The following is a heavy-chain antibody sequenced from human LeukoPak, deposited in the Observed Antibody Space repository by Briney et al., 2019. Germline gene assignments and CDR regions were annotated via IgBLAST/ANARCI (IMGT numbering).Heavy chain of an antibody. Sequence: GSLRPSCAASGFTFSSYSMNWVRQAPGKGLEWVSSISSSSSYIYYADSVKGRFTISRDNAKNSLYLQMNSLRAEDTAVYYCASIYGGNSPSWFDPWGQGTLVTVSS. CDR3: ASIYGGNSPSWFDP. D-gene: IGHD4-23*01. V-gene: IGHV3-21*01. CDR1: GFTFSSYS. J-gene: IGHJ5*02. CDR2: ISSSSSYI.